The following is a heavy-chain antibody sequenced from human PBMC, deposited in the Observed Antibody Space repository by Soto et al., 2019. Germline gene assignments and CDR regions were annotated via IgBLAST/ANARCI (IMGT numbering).Heavy chain of an antibody. CDR1: GFTFSSYA. CDR3: AKGRYYDSSGYSNYWYFDL. V-gene: IGHV3-23*01. D-gene: IGHD3-22*01. Sequence: GGSLRLSCAASGFTFSSYAMSWVRKAPGKGLEWVSAISGSGGSTYYADSVKGRFTITRDNSKNKLYLQMNSLRAEDTAVYYCAKGRYYDSSGYSNYWYFDLWGRGTLVTVSS. J-gene: IGHJ2*01. CDR2: ISGSGGST.